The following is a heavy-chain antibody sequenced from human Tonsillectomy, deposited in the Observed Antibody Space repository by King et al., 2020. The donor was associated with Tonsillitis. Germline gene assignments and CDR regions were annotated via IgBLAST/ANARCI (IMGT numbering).Heavy chain of an antibody. CDR2: ISSSSSYT. J-gene: IGHJ4*02. V-gene: IGHV3-11*05. CDR3: ARASPKPLLGDDYAEGYFDY. CDR1: GFTFSDYY. D-gene: IGHD4-17*01. Sequence: VQLVESGGGLVKPGGSLRLSCAASGFTFSDYYMSWIRQAPGKGLEWVSYISSSSSYTNYADSVKGRFTISRDNAKNSLYLQMNSLRAEDTAVYYCARASPKPLLGDDYAEGYFDYWGQGTLVTVSS.